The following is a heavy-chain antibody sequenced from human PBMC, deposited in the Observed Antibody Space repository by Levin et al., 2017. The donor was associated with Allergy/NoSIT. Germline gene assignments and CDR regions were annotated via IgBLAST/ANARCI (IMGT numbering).Heavy chain of an antibody. CDR1: GFTFSSYA. Sequence: GASVKVSCAASGFTFSSYAMSWVRQAPGKGLEWVSAISGSGGSTYYADSVKGRFTISRDNSKNTLYLQMNSLRAEDTAVYYCAKTRGRATTGFDYWGQGTLVTVSS. V-gene: IGHV3-23*01. J-gene: IGHJ4*02. D-gene: IGHD1-26*01. CDR2: ISGSGGST. CDR3: AKTRGRATTGFDY.